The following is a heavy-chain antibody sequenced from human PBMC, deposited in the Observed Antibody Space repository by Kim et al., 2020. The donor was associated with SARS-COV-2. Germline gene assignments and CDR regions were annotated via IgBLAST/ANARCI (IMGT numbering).Heavy chain of an antibody. Sequence: GESLKISCNGSGYSFTNYWIGWVRQMPGKGLEWMAIINPADSDTRYSPSFQGQVIISADKSISTAYLQWTSLKASDTAMYYCVRRLYCRGGACQWGPFDYGGQGTLVTVSS. J-gene: IGHJ4*02. CDR2: INPADSDT. V-gene: IGHV5-51*01. D-gene: IGHD2-15*01. CDR3: VRRLYCRGGACQWGPFDY. CDR1: GYSFTNYW.